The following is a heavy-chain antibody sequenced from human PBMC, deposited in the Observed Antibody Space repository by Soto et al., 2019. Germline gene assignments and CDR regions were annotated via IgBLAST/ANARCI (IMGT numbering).Heavy chain of an antibody. CDR2: IYYSGST. J-gene: IGHJ4*02. CDR3: ARETCSTSCYVDY. Sequence: SETLSLTCTVSGGSVSSGSYYWSWIRQPPGKGLEWIGYIYYSGSTNYNPSLKSRVTISVDTSKNQFSLKLSSVTAADTAVYYCARETCSTSCYVDYWGQGTLVTVSS. CDR1: GGSVSSGSYY. V-gene: IGHV4-61*01. D-gene: IGHD2-2*01.